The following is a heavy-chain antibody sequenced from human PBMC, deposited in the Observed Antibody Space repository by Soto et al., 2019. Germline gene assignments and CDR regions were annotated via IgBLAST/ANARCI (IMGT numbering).Heavy chain of an antibody. V-gene: IGHV3-9*01. CDR3: AKDCGGTYDYYYYGMDV. CDR1: GFTFDDYA. Sequence: EVQLVESGGGLVQPGRSLRLSCAVSGFTFDDYAMHWVRQAPGQGLEWVSGISWNSGSIGYADSVKGRFTISRDNAKNXQYLQMNSLRAEDTALYYCAKDCGGTYDYYYYGMDVWGQGTTVTVSS. D-gene: IGHD2-21*01. CDR2: ISWNSGSI. J-gene: IGHJ6*02.